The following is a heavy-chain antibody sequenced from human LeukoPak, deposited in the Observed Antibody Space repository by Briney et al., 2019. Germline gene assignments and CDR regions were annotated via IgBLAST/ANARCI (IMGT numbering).Heavy chain of an antibody. J-gene: IGHJ6*02. CDR1: GGSFSGYY. D-gene: IGHD3-22*01. CDR3: ARGGTYYYDSSGYYYVNYYYYYGMDV. CDR2: INHSGST. V-gene: IGHV4-34*01. Sequence: SETLSLTCAVYGGSFSGYYWSWIRQPPGKGLEWIWEINHSGSTNYNPSPKSRVTISVDKSKYQFSLKLSSAPAADTAVYYCARGGTYYYDSSGYYYVNYYYYYGMDVWGQGTTVTVSS.